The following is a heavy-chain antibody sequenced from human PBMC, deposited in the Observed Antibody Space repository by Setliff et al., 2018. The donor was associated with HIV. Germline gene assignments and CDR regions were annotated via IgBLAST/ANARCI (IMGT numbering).Heavy chain of an antibody. CDR3: ARDAWVEFLEWTFYGMDV. D-gene: IGHD3-3*02. CDR2: ISAYNGDT. Sequence: ASVKVSCKASGYTFTSYGISWVRQAPGQGLEWMGWISAYNGDTKYAQKVQGRVTLTTDTSSSTVYMELRSLRSDDTAMYYCARDAWVEFLEWTFYGMDVWGQGTTVTVSS. V-gene: IGHV1-18*01. CDR1: GYTFTSYG. J-gene: IGHJ6*02.